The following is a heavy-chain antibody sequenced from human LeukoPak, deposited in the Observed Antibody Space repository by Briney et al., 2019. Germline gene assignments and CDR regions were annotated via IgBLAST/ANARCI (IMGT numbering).Heavy chain of an antibody. CDR1: GLTFTKAW. CDR2: IKSNTDGGTT. D-gene: IGHD6-13*01. J-gene: IGHJ4*02. CDR3: AKDMGYSSSWYLSPFDY. Sequence: GGSLRLSCAASGLTFTKAWMTWVRQAPGEGLEWVGHIKSNTDGGTTDYAAPVKGRFTISRDNSKNTLYLQMNSLRAEDTALYYCAKDMGYSSSWYLSPFDYWGQGTLVTVSS. V-gene: IGHV3-15*01.